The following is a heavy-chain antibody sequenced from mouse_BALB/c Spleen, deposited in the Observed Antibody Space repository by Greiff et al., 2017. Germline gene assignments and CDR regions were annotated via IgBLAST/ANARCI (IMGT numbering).Heavy chain of an antibody. D-gene: IGHD2-4*01. V-gene: IGHV1-82*01. CDR3: ARVITTPFAY. Sequence: VQLQESGPELVKPGASVKISCKASGYAFSSSWMNWVKQRPGQGLEWIGRIYPGDGDTNYNGKFKGKATLTADKSSSTAYMQLSSLTSVDSAVYFCARVITTPFAYWGQGTLVTVSA. CDR1: GYAFSSSW. J-gene: IGHJ3*01. CDR2: IYPGDGDT.